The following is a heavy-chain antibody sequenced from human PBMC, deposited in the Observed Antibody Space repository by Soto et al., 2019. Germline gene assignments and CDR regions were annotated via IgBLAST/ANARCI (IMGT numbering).Heavy chain of an antibody. V-gene: IGHV1-69*18. CDR1: GATFSGYA. D-gene: IGHD6-19*01. CDR2: IVPIFETL. CDR3: VVMGNVAVSNPRSFDY. J-gene: IGHJ4*02. Sequence: QVQLVQSGAEVKKPGSSVNVSGKASGATFSGYAINWVRQAPGQWLEWLGRIVPIFETLNYAERFQGRVAITADESTTTVYMELTNLTHEDTAVYYCVVMGNVAVSNPRSFDYWGQGTQVTVSS.